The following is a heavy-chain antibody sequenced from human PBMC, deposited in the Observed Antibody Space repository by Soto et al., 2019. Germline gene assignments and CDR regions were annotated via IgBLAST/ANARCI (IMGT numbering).Heavy chain of an antibody. D-gene: IGHD5-18*01. J-gene: IGHJ4*02. V-gene: IGHV4-59*02. CDR3: ASSPPAMVSPNI. CDR1: GGSVSSYS. CDR2: VYYTGSI. Sequence: PSETLSLTCSVSGGSVSSYSWSWIRQPPGKGLEWIGYVYYTGSINYNPSLKTRVPISVDTSKNQVSLKLNSVTAADTPVSYCASSPPAMVSPNIWGPGTLVTVSS.